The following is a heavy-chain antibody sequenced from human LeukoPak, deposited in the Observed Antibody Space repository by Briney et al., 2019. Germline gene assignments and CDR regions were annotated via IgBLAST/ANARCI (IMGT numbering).Heavy chain of an antibody. Sequence: PSETLSLTCTVSGGSISSSSYYWSWIRQPAGKGLEWIGRIYTSGSTNYNPSPKSRVTISVDTSKNQFSLKLSSVTAADTAVYYCARGSSSFVYWGQGTLVTVSS. CDR2: IYTSGST. V-gene: IGHV4-61*02. J-gene: IGHJ4*02. D-gene: IGHD6-13*01. CDR1: GGSISSSSYY. CDR3: ARGSSSFVY.